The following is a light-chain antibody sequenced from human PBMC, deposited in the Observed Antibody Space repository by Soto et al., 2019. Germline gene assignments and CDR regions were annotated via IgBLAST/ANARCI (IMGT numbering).Light chain of an antibody. V-gene: IGKV1-5*03. Sequence: DIPMTQSPSTLSASVGDRVTITCRASQSISSWLAWCQQKPGKAPKLLIYKASSLQSGVPSRFSGSGSGTEFTLTISSLQPDDFANYYCQQYNSYWTFGQGTKVEIK. J-gene: IGKJ1*01. CDR2: KAS. CDR3: QQYNSYWT. CDR1: QSISSW.